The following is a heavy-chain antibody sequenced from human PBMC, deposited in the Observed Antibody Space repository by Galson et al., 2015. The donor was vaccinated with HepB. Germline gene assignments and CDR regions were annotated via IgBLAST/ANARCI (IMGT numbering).Heavy chain of an antibody. CDR1: GFTFSNYA. CDR2: ISYDGSYK. V-gene: IGHV3-30-3*01. J-gene: IGHJ5*02. D-gene: IGHD3-3*01. CDR3: ARGLKRGFLALGWFDP. Sequence: SLRLSCAASGFTFSNYAMHWVRQAPGKGLEWVAVISYDGSYKYYADSVKGRFTISRDNSKNTLYLQMNSLRAEDTAIYYCARGLKRGFLALGWFDPWGQGTLVTVSS.